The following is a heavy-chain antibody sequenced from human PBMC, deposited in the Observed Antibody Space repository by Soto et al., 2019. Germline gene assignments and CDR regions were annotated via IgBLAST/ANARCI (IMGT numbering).Heavy chain of an antibody. V-gene: IGHV3-30*18. CDR2: ISYDGSNK. Sequence: QVQLVESGGGVVQPGRSLRLSCAASGFTFSSYGMHWVRQAPGKGLEWVAVISYDGSNKYYADSVKGRFTISRDNSKNTLYLQMNRLRAEDTAVYYCAKDGGGGSTPRFAYYYYGMDVWGQGTTVTVSS. CDR1: GFTFSSYG. J-gene: IGHJ6*02. CDR3: AKDGGGGSTPRFAYYYYGMDV. D-gene: IGHD3-10*01.